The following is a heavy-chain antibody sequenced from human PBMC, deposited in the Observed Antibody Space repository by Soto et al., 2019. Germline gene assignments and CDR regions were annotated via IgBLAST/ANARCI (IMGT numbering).Heavy chain of an antibody. J-gene: IGHJ4*02. Sequence: EVQLVESGGGLVQPGGSLRLSCAASGFTFSGSVMHWVRQASGKPLEWVGRIGMKSNNFATAYAASVKGRFSISRDDSAHMAYLQLHRLKTEDTAVYYCSRQDCSGDACLPPNWGQGTVVTVSS. D-gene: IGHD2-15*01. CDR1: GFTFSGSV. V-gene: IGHV3-73*02. CDR3: SRQDCSGDACLPPN. CDR2: IGMKSNNFAT.